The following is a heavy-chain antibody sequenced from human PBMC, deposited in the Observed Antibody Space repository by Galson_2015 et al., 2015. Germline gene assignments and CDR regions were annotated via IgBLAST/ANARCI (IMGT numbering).Heavy chain of an antibody. CDR1: GYTFTSYG. J-gene: IGHJ6*02. V-gene: IGHV1-18*01. CDR2: ISVHNDNT. D-gene: IGHD2-15*01. CDR3: ARLAYCSGGSCSYHGMDV. Sequence: SVKVSCKASGYTFTSYGISWVRQAPGQGLEWMGWISVHNDNTNSAQKLQGRVTMTTDTFTSTAYMELRSLRSDDTAVYYCARLAYCSGGSCSYHGMDVWGQGTTVTVSS.